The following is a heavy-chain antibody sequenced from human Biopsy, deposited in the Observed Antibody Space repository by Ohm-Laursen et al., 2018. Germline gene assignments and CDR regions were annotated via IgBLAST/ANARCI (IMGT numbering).Heavy chain of an antibody. Sequence: SETLSLTCSVSSGPIISYYWMWIPQPSGKGLVWIGHVHNGGINNLNPSLKSRVTISKDTSKNQFLLQVNSVTAADTAVYYCVRAPRDSFWSGSYKRGLWFDPWGQGTLVIVSS. V-gene: IGHV4-59*01. CDR2: VHNGGIN. D-gene: IGHD3-3*01. CDR3: VRAPRDSFWSGSYKRGLWFDP. J-gene: IGHJ5*02. CDR1: SGPIISYY.